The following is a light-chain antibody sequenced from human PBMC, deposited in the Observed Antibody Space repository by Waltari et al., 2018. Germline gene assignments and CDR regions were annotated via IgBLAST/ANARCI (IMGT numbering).Light chain of an antibody. Sequence: EVVLTQSPGTLSLSPGERATLSCRASQSIGKYLVWYHQRPGQAPRLIMYAASTRATGIPDRFSGSGYGTDFSLTISRLEPEDFAVYYCQNHERLPATFGQGTKVEIK. CDR3: QNHERLPAT. CDR2: AAS. V-gene: IGKV3-20*01. J-gene: IGKJ1*01. CDR1: QSIGKY.